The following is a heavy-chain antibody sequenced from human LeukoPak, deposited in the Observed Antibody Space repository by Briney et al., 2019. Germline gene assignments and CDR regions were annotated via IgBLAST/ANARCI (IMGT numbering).Heavy chain of an antibody. V-gene: IGHV1-2*02. J-gene: IGHJ4*02. D-gene: IGHD3-10*01. CDR3: ARITMVRGIDY. CDR2: INPNSGGT. Sequence: ASVTVSFKSSGYTFTDYYMHWVRQAPGQGLEWMGWINPNSGGTNYAQKFQGRVTMTRDTSISTAYMELSRLRSDDTAVYYCARITMVRGIDYWGQGTLVTVSS. CDR1: GYTFTDYY.